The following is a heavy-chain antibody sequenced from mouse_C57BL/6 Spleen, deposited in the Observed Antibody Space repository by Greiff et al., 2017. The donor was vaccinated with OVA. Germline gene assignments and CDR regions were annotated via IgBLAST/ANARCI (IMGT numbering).Heavy chain of an antibody. Sequence: DVQLVESGPGLVKPSQSLSLTCSVTGYSITSGYYWNWIRQFPGNKLEWMGYISYDGSNNYNPSLKNRISITRDTSKNQFFLKLNSVTTEDTATYYCARNYGGYFDYWGQGTTLTVSS. V-gene: IGHV3-6*01. CDR2: ISYDGSN. D-gene: IGHD1-1*01. CDR3: ARNYGGYFDY. CDR1: GYSITSGYY. J-gene: IGHJ2*01.